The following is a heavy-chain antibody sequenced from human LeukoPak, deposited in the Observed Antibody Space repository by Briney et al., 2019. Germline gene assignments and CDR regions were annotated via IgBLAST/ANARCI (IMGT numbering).Heavy chain of an antibody. D-gene: IGHD3-16*01. CDR1: GFTFSDSW. V-gene: IGHV3-7*01. CDR3: ATYTHWVAGDV. Sequence: GGSLRLSCAASGFTFSDSWMSWARQPPGKGREGVANMNQDGSAKGYVDSVKGRFTISGDNARNSLYRQMSSLRPEDTAVYYCATYTHWVAGDVWGQGTTVTVSS. CDR2: MNQDGSAK. J-gene: IGHJ6*02.